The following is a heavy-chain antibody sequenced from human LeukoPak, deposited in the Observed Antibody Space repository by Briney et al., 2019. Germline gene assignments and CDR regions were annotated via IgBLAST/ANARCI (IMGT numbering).Heavy chain of an antibody. CDR1: GGSISSSSYY. Sequence: SETLSLTCTVSGGSISSSSYYWGCIRQPPGKGLEWIGSIYYSGSTYYNPSLESRVTMSVDTSKNQFSLKLTSVTAADTAVYYCARDRSDDFWSGRDGLGYWGQGTLVTVSS. CDR3: ARDRSDDFWSGRDGLGY. V-gene: IGHV4-39*02. CDR2: IYYSGST. J-gene: IGHJ4*02. D-gene: IGHD3-3*01.